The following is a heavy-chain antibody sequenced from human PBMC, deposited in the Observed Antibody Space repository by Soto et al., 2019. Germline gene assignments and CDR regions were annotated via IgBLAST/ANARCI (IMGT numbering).Heavy chain of an antibody. CDR3: AKDLGSGTPYYYYAMDV. CDR2: ISYDGSNK. D-gene: IGHD3-10*01. CDR1: GFIFSRYG. Sequence: QGQLVESGGGVVQPGTSLRLSCEASGFIFSRYGMHWVRQAPGKGLEWVAVISYDGSNKYYAESVKGRFIISRDKSENTLYLQMNSLRAEDTAVYYCAKDLGSGTPYYYYAMDVWGQGTTVTVSS. J-gene: IGHJ6*02. V-gene: IGHV3-30*18.